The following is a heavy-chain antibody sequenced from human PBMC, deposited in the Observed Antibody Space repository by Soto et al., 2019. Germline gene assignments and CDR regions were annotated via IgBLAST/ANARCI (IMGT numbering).Heavy chain of an antibody. J-gene: IGHJ4*02. CDR2: ISYDGSNK. CDR3: ARDLGATVTYESADY. Sequence: QVQLVESGGGVVQPGRSLRLSCAASGFTFSSYAMHWVRQAPGKGLEWVAVISYDGSNKYYADSVKGRFTISRDNSKNALDLQMSSLRAEDAAVYYCARDLGATVTYESADYWGQGTLVTVSS. CDR1: GFTFSSYA. D-gene: IGHD4-17*01. V-gene: IGHV3-30-3*01.